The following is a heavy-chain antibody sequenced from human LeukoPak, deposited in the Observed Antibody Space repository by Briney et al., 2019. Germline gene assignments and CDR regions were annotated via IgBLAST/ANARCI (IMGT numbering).Heavy chain of an antibody. CDR2: IYYSGST. J-gene: IGHJ1*01. CDR3: ASKVYCSSTSCYGEH. CDR1: GGSFSGYY. Sequence: PSETLSLTCTVSGGSFSGYYWSWIRQPPGKGLEWIGYIYYSGSTNYNPSLKSRVTISVDTSKNQFSLKLSSVTAADTAVYYCASKVYCSSTSCYGEHWGQGTLVTVSS. D-gene: IGHD2-2*01. V-gene: IGHV4-59*01.